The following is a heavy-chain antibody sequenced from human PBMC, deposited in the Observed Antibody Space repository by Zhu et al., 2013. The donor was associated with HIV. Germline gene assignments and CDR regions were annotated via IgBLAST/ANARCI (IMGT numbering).Heavy chain of an antibody. J-gene: IGHJ4*02. D-gene: IGHD3-22*01. CDR3: GRHHNSGYYSYFDY. Sequence: QVQLVQSGAEVKKPGSSVKVSCKASGGTFSSYAINWVRQAPGQGLEWMGGIIPIFGTANYAQKFQGRVTITADESTSTAYMELSSLRSEDTAVYYCGRHHNSGYYSYFDYWAREPWSPS. CDR2: IIPIFGTA. CDR1: GGTFSSYA. V-gene: IGHV1-69*01.